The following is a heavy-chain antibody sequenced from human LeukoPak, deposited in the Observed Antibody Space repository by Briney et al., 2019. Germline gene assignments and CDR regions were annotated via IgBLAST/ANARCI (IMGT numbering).Heavy chain of an antibody. J-gene: IGHJ6*02. D-gene: IGHD3-22*01. CDR2: IYSGGST. CDR3: AASYDSSGSPVYYGMDV. CDR1: GFTVSSNY. V-gene: IGHV3-66*01. Sequence: GRSLRLSCAASGFTVSSNYMSWVRQAPGKGLEWVSVIYSGGSTYYADSVKGRFTISRDNSKNTLYLQMNSLRAEDTAVYYCAASYDSSGSPVYYGMDVWGQGTTVTVSS.